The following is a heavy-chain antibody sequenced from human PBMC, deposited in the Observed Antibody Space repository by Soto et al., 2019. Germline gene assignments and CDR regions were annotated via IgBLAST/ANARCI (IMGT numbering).Heavy chain of an antibody. CDR2: INTDGSST. CDR3: ASPFSGYNSS. CDR1: GFTFINYW. V-gene: IGHV3-74*01. J-gene: IGHJ4*02. Sequence: GGSLRLSCAASGFTFINYWMHLVRQAPGKGLVWVSRINTDGSSTNYADSVKGRFTISRDNAKNTLYLQMSSLRAEDTAVYYCASPFSGYNSSWGQGTLVTVSS. D-gene: IGHD6-13*01.